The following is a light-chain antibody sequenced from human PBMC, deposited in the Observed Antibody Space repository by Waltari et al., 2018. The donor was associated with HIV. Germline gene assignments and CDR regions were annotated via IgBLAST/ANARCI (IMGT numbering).Light chain of an antibody. CDR3: QAWDSSTAVL. V-gene: IGLV3-1*01. CDR2: QGT. Sequence: SYELTQPPSVSVSPGPTASITCSGDKLGDKYACWYQQKSGQSPVLVIYQGTKRPSGIPERFSGSNSGNTATLTISGTQAMDEADYYCQAWDSSTAVLFGGGTKLTVL. J-gene: IGLJ2*01. CDR1: KLGDKY.